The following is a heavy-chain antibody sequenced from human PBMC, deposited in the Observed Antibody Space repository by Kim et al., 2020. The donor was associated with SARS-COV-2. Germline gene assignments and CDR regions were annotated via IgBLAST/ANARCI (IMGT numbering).Heavy chain of an antibody. Sequence: SETLSLTCAVYGGSFSGYYWSWIRQPPGKGLEWIGEINHSGSTNYNPSLKSRVTISVDTSKNQFSLKLSSVTAADTAVYYCARGRASGGYNYYYFDYWGQGTLVTVSS. J-gene: IGHJ4*02. CDR2: INHSGST. D-gene: IGHD5-12*01. V-gene: IGHV4-34*01. CDR3: ARGRASGGYNYYYFDY. CDR1: GGSFSGYY.